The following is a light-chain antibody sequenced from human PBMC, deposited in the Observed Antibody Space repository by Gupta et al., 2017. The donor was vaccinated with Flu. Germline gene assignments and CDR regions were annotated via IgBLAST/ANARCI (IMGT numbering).Light chain of an antibody. CDR2: DVK. Sequence: QSALTQPPSASGSPRQSVAISCTGTSSNVGGYNYVSWYQQHPGKAPKLIIFDVKKRPSGVPDRCSGSKSGNTASLTVTGLQTEDEADYYCSSYGGPKVFGGGTKLTVL. V-gene: IGLV2-8*01. CDR1: SSNVGGYNY. CDR3: SSYGGPKV. J-gene: IGLJ3*02.